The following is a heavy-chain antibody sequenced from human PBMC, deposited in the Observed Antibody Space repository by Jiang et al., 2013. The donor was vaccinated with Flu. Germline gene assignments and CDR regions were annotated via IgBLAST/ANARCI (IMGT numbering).Heavy chain of an antibody. V-gene: IGHV4-30-2*01. CDR1: GGSISSGGYS. Sequence: VKPSQTLSLTRAVSGGSISSGGYSWSWIRQPPGKGLEWIGYIYHSGKTYYNPSLKSRVTMSLDRSKNQFSLKVNSVTAADTAVYYCARTLYDNNGQSIKYFDYWGQGTLVTVSS. CDR2: IYHSGKT. D-gene: IGHD3-22*01. J-gene: IGHJ4*02. CDR3: ARTLYDNNGQSIKYFDY.